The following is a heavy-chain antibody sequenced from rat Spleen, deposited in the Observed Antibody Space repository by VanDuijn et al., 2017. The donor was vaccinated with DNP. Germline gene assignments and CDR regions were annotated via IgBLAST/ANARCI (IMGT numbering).Heavy chain of an antibody. CDR3: ARTGRYNCYAMDA. CDR2: ITSSGGST. CDR1: GFTFNNYW. D-gene: IGHD1-5*01. V-gene: IGHV5-31*01. Sequence: EVQLVESGGDLVQPGRSLKLSCVASGFTFNNYWMTWIRQVPGKGLEWVASITSSGGSTYYPDSVKGRFTISRDNAKNTLYLQMNSLRSEDTATYYCARTGRYNCYAMDAWGQGTSVTVSS. J-gene: IGHJ4*01.